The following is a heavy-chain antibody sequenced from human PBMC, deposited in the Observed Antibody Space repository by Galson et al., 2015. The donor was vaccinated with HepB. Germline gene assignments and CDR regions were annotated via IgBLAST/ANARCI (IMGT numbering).Heavy chain of an antibody. Sequence: SLRLSCAASGFTFSSYAMSWVRQAPGKGLEWVSAISGSGGSTYYADSVKGRFTISRDNSKNTLYLQMNSLRAEDTAVYYCANNLRAASVYFDYWGQGALVTVSS. D-gene: IGHD1-1*01. V-gene: IGHV3-23*01. CDR1: GFTFSSYA. CDR3: ANNLRAASVYFDY. CDR2: ISGSGGST. J-gene: IGHJ4*02.